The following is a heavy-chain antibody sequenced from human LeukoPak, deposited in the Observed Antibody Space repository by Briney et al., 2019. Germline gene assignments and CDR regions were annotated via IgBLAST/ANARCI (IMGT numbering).Heavy chain of an antibody. D-gene: IGHD3-9*01. Sequence: GGSLRLSCAASGFTFSSYWMHWVRQAPGKGLVWVSRINSDGSSTSYADSVKGRFTISRDNTKNTLYLQMNSPRAEDTAVYYCARGPPYDILDYWGQGTLVTVSS. V-gene: IGHV3-74*01. J-gene: IGHJ4*02. CDR3: ARGPPYDILDY. CDR2: INSDGSST. CDR1: GFTFSSYW.